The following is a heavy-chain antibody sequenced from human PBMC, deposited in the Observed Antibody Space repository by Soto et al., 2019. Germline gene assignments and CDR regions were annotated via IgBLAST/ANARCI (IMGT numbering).Heavy chain of an antibody. D-gene: IGHD2-2*01. CDR2: SRGSGAVT. Sequence: EVQLLESGGGLVQPGGSLRLSCAASGLTFRSYAMSWVRQAPGKGLEWVSASRGSGAVTYYADSVKGRFTISRDNSNNTLYLQMNSLRAEDTAVYYCAKDKGCTSTTCHWNAFDIWGQGTMVTVSS. CDR1: GLTFRSYA. V-gene: IGHV3-23*01. J-gene: IGHJ3*02. CDR3: AKDKGCTSTTCHWNAFDI.